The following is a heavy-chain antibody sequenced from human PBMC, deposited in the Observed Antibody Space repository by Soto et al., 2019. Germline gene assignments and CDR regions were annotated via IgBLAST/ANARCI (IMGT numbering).Heavy chain of an antibody. J-gene: IGHJ6*02. V-gene: IGHV5-51*01. CDR3: ARHPPVVPAAMANMVLPDYYYYGMDV. Sequence: PGESLKISCKGSGYSFTSYWIGWVRQMPGKSLEWMGIIYPGDSDTRYSPSFQGQVTISADKSISTAYLQWSSLKASDAAMYYCARHPPVVPAAMANMVLPDYYYYGMDVWGQGTTVTVSS. CDR2: IYPGDSDT. CDR1: GYSFTSYW. D-gene: IGHD2-2*01.